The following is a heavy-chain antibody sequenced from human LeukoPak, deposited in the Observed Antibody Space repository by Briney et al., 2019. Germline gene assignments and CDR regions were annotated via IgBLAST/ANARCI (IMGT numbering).Heavy chain of an antibody. CDR1: EFTYGTYG. CDR3: ARLMAACHSDC. CDR2: ISSNGRDT. J-gene: IGHJ4*02. D-gene: IGHD2-8*01. V-gene: IGHV3-64D*06. Sequence: TGGSVTLLCSASEFTYGTYGKLWVRQAPGKGLEYVSAISSNGRDTYYAASVRGRFSISRVNSNNTLYLQMSSLRPEDTAMYYCARLMAACHSDCWGRGPVAAASS.